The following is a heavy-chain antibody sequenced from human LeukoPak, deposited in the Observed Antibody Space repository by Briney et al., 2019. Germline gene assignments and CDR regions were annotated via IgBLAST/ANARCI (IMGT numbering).Heavy chain of an antibody. Sequence: PSETLSLTCSVSGAFTSRYYWSWVRQPLGQGLEWIGNIFCSGNSKYNPSLTSRISMSVDTSKTQFSLELTSVTAADTAVYYCTRIDPLGFFDQWGPGTLVTVSS. CDR3: TRIDPLGFFDQ. CDR1: GAFTSRYY. CDR2: IFCSGNS. J-gene: IGHJ4*02. V-gene: IGHV4-59*12. D-gene: IGHD6-25*01.